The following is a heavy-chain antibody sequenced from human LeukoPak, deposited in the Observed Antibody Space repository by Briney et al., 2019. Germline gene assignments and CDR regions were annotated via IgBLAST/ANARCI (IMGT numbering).Heavy chain of an antibody. CDR2: ISGSGGST. Sequence: GGSLRLSCAASGFTFSSYAMSWVRQAPGKGLEWVSAISGSGGSTYYADSVKGRFTISRDNFQNTLFLQLNNLRVDDTAVYYCAKVNYYHPYFWGQGTLVTVSS. V-gene: IGHV3-23*01. CDR1: GFTFSSYA. J-gene: IGHJ4*02. D-gene: IGHD3-22*01. CDR3: AKVNYYHPYF.